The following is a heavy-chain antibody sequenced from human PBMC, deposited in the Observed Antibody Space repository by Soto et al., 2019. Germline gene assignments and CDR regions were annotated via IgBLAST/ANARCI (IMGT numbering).Heavy chain of an antibody. CDR2: IYHSGNT. D-gene: IGHD3-16*01. Sequence: PSETLSLTCAVSGGSISSGGYSWSWIRQPPGKGLEWIGFIYHSGNTYYNPSLKSRVIISLDRSKNQFSLKLSSVTAADTAVYYCASSKRLFWGNWFDPWGQGALVTVSS. J-gene: IGHJ5*02. V-gene: IGHV4-30-2*01. CDR3: ASSKRLFWGNWFDP. CDR1: GGSISSGGYS.